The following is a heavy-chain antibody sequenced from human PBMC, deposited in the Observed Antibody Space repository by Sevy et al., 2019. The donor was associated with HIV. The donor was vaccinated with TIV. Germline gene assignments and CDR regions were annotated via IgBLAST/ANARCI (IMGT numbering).Heavy chain of an antibody. CDR3: AREGQMFGELLYGYFDY. D-gene: IGHD3-10*02. V-gene: IGHV3-30-3*01. J-gene: IGHJ4*02. Sequence: GGSLRLSCAASGFTFSSYAMHWVRQAPGKGLEWVAVISYDGSNKYYADSVKGRFTISRDNSKNTLYLQMNSLRAEDTAVYYCAREGQMFGELLYGYFDYWGQGTLVTVSS. CDR2: ISYDGSNK. CDR1: GFTFSSYA.